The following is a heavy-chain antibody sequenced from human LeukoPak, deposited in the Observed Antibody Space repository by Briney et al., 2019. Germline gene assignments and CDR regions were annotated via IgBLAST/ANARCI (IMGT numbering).Heavy chain of an antibody. V-gene: IGHV3-49*04. D-gene: IGHD1-26*01. J-gene: IGHJ4*02. CDR2: ITSKAYGGTT. CDR3: TREVERGGSYWGGDY. CDR1: GFTLGDYA. Sequence: GGSLRLSCTGSGFTLGDYAMNWVRQAPGKGLEWVGLITSKAYGGTTEYAASVKGRFTISRDDSKNIVHLQMNSLKIEDTAVYYCTREVERGGSYWGGDYWGQGTLVTVSS.